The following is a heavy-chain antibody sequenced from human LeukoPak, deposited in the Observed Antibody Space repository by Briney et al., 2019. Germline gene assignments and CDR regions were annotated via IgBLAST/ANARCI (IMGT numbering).Heavy chain of an antibody. CDR1: GFTFSSYG. CDR3: ARPIAGCSSTSCYLDY. J-gene: IGHJ4*02. CDR2: IWYDGSNK. D-gene: IGHD2-2*01. V-gene: IGHV3-33*01. Sequence: GRSRRLSCAASGFTFSSYGMHWVRQPPAKGLGWVAFIWYDGSNKYYADSVKGRFTISRDNSKNTLYLQMNSLRAEDTAVYNCARPIAGCSSTSCYLDYWGQGTLVTVSS.